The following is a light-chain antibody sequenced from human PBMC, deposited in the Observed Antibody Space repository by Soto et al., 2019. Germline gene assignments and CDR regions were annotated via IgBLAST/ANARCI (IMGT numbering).Light chain of an antibody. CDR3: QSYDTSLSGV. CDR2: GNI. V-gene: IGLV1-40*01. CDR1: SSNSGAGYD. Sequence: QSVLTQPPSVSGGPGQRVTISCTGSSSNSGAGYDVHWYQQLPGTAPKLLIYGNINRPSGVPDRFSGSKSGTSASLAITGLQAEDEADYYCQSYDTSLSGVFGTGTKVTVL. J-gene: IGLJ1*01.